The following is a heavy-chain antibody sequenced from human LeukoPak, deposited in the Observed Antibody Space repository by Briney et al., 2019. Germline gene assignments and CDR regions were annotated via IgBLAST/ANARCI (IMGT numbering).Heavy chain of an antibody. V-gene: IGHV4-61*02. CDR3: ANIMGMAPLDH. CDR2: IYTSGST. CDR1: GGSISSGSYY. D-gene: IGHD2-8*01. Sequence: SETLSLTCTVSGGSISSGSYYWSWIRQPAGKGLEWIGRIYTSGSTNYNPSLKSRVTISVDTSKNQFSLKLSSVTAADTAVYYCANIMGMAPLDHWGQGTLVTVSS. J-gene: IGHJ4*02.